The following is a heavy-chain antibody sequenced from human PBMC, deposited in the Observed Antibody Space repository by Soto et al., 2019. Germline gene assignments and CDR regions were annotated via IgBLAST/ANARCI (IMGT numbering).Heavy chain of an antibody. Sequence: AGGSLRLSCAASGFTFSSDRMNWVRQSPGKGLEWVSRIISGGTRATYADFVKGRFTITRDNAKNTLYLQMHSLTADDTAVYYCARERTSKGGMDIWGQGTTVTVSS. J-gene: IGHJ6*02. CDR1: GFTFSSDR. CDR2: IISGGTRA. V-gene: IGHV3-74*01. CDR3: ARERTSKGGMDI.